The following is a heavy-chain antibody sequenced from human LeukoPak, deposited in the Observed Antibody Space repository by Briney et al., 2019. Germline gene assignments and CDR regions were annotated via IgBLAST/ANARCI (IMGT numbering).Heavy chain of an antibody. CDR3: ARYSWTATTWY. Sequence: GGSLRLSCAASGFTLSSYWMSWVRQAPGKGLEWVANIKEDGSEKYYVDSVEGRFTVSRDNAKSSLYLQMNSLRDEDTAVYYCARYSWTATTWYWGQGTLVTVSS. J-gene: IGHJ4*02. V-gene: IGHV3-7*01. D-gene: IGHD4-17*01. CDR2: IKEDGSEK. CDR1: GFTLSSYW.